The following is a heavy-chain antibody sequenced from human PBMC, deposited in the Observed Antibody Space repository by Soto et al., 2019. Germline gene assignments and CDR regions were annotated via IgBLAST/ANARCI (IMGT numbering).Heavy chain of an antibody. Sequence: GCLRLSCAASGFTFSSYWMHWVRQAPGKGLVWVSRINSDGSSTSYADSVKGRFTISRDNAKNTLYLQMNSLRAEDTAVYYCARDSFYGWFDPWGQGTQVTVSS. CDR2: INSDGSST. D-gene: IGHD3-10*01. CDR1: GFTFSSYW. V-gene: IGHV3-74*01. J-gene: IGHJ5*02. CDR3: ARDSFYGWFDP.